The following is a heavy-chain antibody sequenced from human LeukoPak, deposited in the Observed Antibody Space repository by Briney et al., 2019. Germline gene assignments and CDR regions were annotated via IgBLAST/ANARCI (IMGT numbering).Heavy chain of an antibody. CDR3: ARDLEYYDSSGYLDY. D-gene: IGHD3-22*01. J-gene: IGHJ4*02. Sequence: PGGSLRLSCAASGFTFSSYAMHCVRQAPGKGLEWVAVISYDGSNKYYADSVKGRFTISRDNSKNTLYLQMNSLRAEDTAVYYCARDLEYYDSSGYLDYWGQGTLVTVSS. CDR1: GFTFSSYA. CDR2: ISYDGSNK. V-gene: IGHV3-30*01.